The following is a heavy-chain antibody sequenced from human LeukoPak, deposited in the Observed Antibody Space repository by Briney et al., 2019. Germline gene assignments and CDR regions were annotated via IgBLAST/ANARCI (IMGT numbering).Heavy chain of an antibody. D-gene: IGHD3-3*01. V-gene: IGHV3-21*01. Sequence: PGGSLRLSCAASGFTFNDYTKTWVRQAPGQGLELVSSITGDCNYIFYADSVKGRLTISRDNTQNSLFLELNSLRGEDTAVYYCARERNFYYFDYWGQGALVTVSS. J-gene: IGHJ4*02. CDR3: ARERNFYYFDY. CDR1: GFTFNDYT. CDR2: ITGDCNYI.